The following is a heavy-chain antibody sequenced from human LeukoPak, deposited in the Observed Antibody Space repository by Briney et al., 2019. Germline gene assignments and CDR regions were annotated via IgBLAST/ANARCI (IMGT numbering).Heavy chain of an antibody. V-gene: IGHV4-39*01. J-gene: IGHJ4*02. CDR2: IYYSGST. D-gene: IGHD2-2*01. CDR3: ARLDIVVVPAVLDY. Sequence: PSETLSLTCTVSGGSISSSSYYWGWIRQPPGKGLEWIGSIYYSGSTYYNPSLKSRVTISVDTSKNQFSLKLSSVTAADTAVYYCARLDIVVVPAVLDYWGQGTLATVSS. CDR1: GGSISSSSYY.